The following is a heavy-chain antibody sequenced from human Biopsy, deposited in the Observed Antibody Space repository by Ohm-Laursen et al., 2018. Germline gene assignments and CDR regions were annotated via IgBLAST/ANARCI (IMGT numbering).Heavy chain of an antibody. CDR2: INPKNGDT. Sequence: ASVKVSYKASGYTFTGYYIRWVRQAPGQGLEWMGYINPKNGDTNYEQKFRGRVTVTRDTSINTLYVDLSRLTPDDTAVYYCARDRIGGRGDPPDHWGQGTLVTVSS. V-gene: IGHV1-2*02. J-gene: IGHJ4*02. CDR3: ARDRIGGRGDPPDH. CDR1: GYTFTGYY. D-gene: IGHD3-10*01.